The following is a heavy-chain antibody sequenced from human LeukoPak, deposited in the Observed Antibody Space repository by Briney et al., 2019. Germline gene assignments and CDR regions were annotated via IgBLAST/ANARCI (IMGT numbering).Heavy chain of an antibody. CDR3: ARHQGDVLLWFGELTNYYYGMDV. CDR1: GGSISSDY. J-gene: IGHJ6*02. V-gene: IGHV4-59*08. Sequence: SETLSLTCTVSGGSISSDYWSWSRQPPGKGLEWIGYIYYSGRTNYNPCLKSRVTISVDTSKNQFSLKLSSVTAADTAVYYCARHQGDVLLWFGELTNYYYGMDVWGQGTTVTVSS. D-gene: IGHD3-10*01. CDR2: IYYSGRT.